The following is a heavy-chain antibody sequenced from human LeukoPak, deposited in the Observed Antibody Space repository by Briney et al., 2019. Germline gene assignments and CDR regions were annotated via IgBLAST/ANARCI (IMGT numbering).Heavy chain of an antibody. CDR1: GFTVSSNY. CDR2: IYSGGST. Sequence: GGSLRLSCAASGFTVSSNYMSWVRQAPGKGLEWVSVIYSGGSTYYADSVKGRFTISRDNSKSTLYLQMNSLRAEDTAVYYCARGSSGWYKAEYFQHWGQGTLVTVSS. J-gene: IGHJ1*01. CDR3: ARGSSGWYKAEYFQH. D-gene: IGHD6-19*01. V-gene: IGHV3-53*01.